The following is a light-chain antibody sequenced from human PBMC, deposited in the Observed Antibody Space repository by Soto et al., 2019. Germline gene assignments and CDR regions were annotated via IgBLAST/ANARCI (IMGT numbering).Light chain of an antibody. J-gene: IGLJ1*01. CDR3: CSYAGSYTHYV. CDR2: DVS. Sequence: QSALTQPRSVSGSPGQSVTISCTGTSSDVGSYNYVSWYQQHPGKAPKLMIYDVSKRPSGVPDRFSGSKSGNTASLTISGLQAEDDADYYCCSYAGSYTHYVFGTGTKLTV. V-gene: IGLV2-11*01. CDR1: SSDVGSYNY.